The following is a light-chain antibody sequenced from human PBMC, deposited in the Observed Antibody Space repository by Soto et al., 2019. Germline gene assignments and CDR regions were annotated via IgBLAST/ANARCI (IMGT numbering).Light chain of an antibody. CDR1: ESISSW. V-gene: IGKV1-5*03. CDR2: KAS. J-gene: IGKJ1*01. CDR3: QQHYNYPRT. Sequence: DIQMTQSPSILSASVGDRVIITCRASESISSWLAWYQQKPGKAPKLLIYKASNLESGVPSRFSGSGSGTEFTLTISSLQPEDFATYYCQQHYNYPRTFGPGTKVDIK.